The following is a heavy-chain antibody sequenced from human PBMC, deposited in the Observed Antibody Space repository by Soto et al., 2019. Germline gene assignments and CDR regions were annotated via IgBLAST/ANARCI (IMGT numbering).Heavy chain of an antibody. D-gene: IGHD6-19*01. J-gene: IGHJ5*02. CDR1: GGSLTSYY. CDR3: GRDHSGGWYGYLGWLDP. CDR2: IYYSGST. Sequence: QVQLQESGPGLVKPSETLSLTCTVSGGSLTSYYWSWIRQPPGKGLEWIGYIYYSGSTNYNPSLKIRVTISVDTSKNQFSLRLSSVTAADTAVYYCGRDHSGGWYGYLGWLDPWGQGTLVTVSS. V-gene: IGHV4-59*01.